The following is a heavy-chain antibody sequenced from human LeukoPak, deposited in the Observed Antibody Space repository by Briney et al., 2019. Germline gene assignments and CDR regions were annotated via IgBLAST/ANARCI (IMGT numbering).Heavy chain of an antibody. V-gene: IGHV4-39*01. J-gene: IGHJ5*02. CDR2: IFYSGTT. CDR3: ASHSSYVSPFRS. D-gene: IGHD3-10*02. Sequence: PSETLSLTCSVSGGSISNSSYSWRWIRQPPGKGLEWIGSIFYSGTTFYNPSLESRVTISVDTSKNQFSLKLSSVTAADTAMYYCASHSSYVSPFRSWGRGPLVTVSP. CDR1: GGSISNSSYS.